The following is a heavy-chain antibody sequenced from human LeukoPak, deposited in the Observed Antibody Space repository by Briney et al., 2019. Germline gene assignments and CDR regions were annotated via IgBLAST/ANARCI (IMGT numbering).Heavy chain of an antibody. D-gene: IGHD6-19*01. V-gene: IGHV1-18*04. CDR2: ISAYNGNT. CDR1: GYTLTSYY. Sequence: ASVKVSCKASGYTLTSYYMHWVRQAPGQGLEWMGWISAYNGNTNYAQKLQGRVTMTTDTSTSTAYMELRSLRSDDTAVYYCARLWIAEASKLISFDYWGQGTLVTVSS. J-gene: IGHJ4*02. CDR3: ARLWIAEASKLISFDY.